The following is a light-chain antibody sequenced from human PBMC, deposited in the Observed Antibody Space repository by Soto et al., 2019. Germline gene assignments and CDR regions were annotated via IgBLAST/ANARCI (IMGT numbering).Light chain of an antibody. CDR2: STN. Sequence: QAVVTQEPSLTVSPGGTVTLTCATSTGAVTSGYYPNWFQQKPGQAPRALIYSTNNKYSWTPARFSGSLLGGKAVLTLSGVQPEDEADYYCLLYYGGQLGVFGGGTQLTVL. J-gene: IGLJ2*01. CDR1: TGAVTSGYY. V-gene: IGLV7-43*01. CDR3: LLYYGGQLGV.